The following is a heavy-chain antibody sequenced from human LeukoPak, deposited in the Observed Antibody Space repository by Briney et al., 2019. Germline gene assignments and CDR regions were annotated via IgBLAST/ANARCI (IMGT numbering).Heavy chain of an antibody. D-gene: IGHD3-10*01. V-gene: IGHV3-23*01. J-gene: IGHJ4*02. CDR3: AKDPLWFGELLTYYFDY. CDR1: GFTFSSYA. Sequence: GGSLRLSCAASGFTFSSYAMSWVRQAPGKGLEWVSAISGSGGSTYYADSVKGRFTISRDNSKNTLYLQVNSLRAEDTAVYYCAKDPLWFGELLTYYFDYWGQGTLVTVSS. CDR2: ISGSGGST.